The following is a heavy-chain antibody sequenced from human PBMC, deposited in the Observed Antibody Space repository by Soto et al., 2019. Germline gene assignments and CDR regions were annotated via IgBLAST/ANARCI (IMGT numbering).Heavy chain of an antibody. V-gene: IGHV4-34*01. CDR2: INHSGST. CDR3: ARGQQDIVVVVAATRRSGVDP. CDR1: GGSFSGYY. J-gene: IGHJ5*02. D-gene: IGHD2-15*01. Sequence: SETLSLTCAVYGGSFSGYYWSWIRQPPGKGLEWIGEINHSGSTNYNPSLKSRVTISVDTSKNQFSLKLSSVTAADTAVYYCARGQQDIVVVVAATRRSGVDPWGQGTLVTVSS.